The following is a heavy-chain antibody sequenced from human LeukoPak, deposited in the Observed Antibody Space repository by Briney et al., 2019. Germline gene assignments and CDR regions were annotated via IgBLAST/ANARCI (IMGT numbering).Heavy chain of an antibody. V-gene: IGHV3-15*01. CDR2: IKSKTDGGTT. J-gene: IGHJ3*02. CDR1: GFTFSNAW. Sequence: PGGSLRLSCAASGFTFSNAWMSWVRQAPGKGLEWVGRIKSKTDGGTTDYAAPVKGRFTISRDDSKNTLYLQMNSLKTEDTAVYYCTTEDPRDYYDSSGYYYRGAFDIWGQGTMVTVSS. CDR3: TTEDPRDYYDSSGYYYRGAFDI. D-gene: IGHD3-22*01.